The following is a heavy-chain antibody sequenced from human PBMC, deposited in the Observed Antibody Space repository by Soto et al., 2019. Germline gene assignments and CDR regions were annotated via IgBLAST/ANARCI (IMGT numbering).Heavy chain of an antibody. J-gene: IGHJ6*02. CDR1: GYAFSSND. CDR3: ATDYGSGRTSLYGIDV. Sequence: QAQLVQSEAEVKKPGASVKVSCKASGYAFSSNDINWVRQAPGQGLEWMGWMNPNSGNIGYAQKFQGRVTMTRDTSISTAYMELSSLGSEDTAVYYCATDYGSGRTSLYGIDVWGQGTTVTVSS. CDR2: MNPNSGNI. V-gene: IGHV1-8*02. D-gene: IGHD3-10*01.